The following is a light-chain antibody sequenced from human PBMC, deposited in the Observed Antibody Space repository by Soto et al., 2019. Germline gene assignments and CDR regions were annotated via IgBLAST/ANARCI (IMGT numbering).Light chain of an antibody. CDR2: ANT. V-gene: IGLV1-40*01. CDR3: ASWDDRLGAVI. CDR1: SSNIGAGYD. Sequence: QSVLTQPPSLSGAPGQRVTISCTGSSSNIGAGYDVHWYQQLPGTASKLLIYANTNRPSGVPDRFYGSKSGTSASLAISGLRSEDEAVYYCASWDDRLGAVIFGGGTKVTVL. J-gene: IGLJ2*01.